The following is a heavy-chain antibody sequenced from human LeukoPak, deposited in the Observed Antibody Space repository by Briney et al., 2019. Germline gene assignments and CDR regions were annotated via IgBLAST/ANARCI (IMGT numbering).Heavy chain of an antibody. J-gene: IGHJ4*02. CDR2: IYYSGST. D-gene: IGHD6-6*01. CDR3: ARITLYSSSSWVGY. Sequence: SETLSLTCTVSGGSISSSSYYWGWIRQPPGKGLEWIGSIYYSGSTYYNPSLKSRVTISVDTSKNQFSLKLSSVTAADTAVYYRARITLYSSSSWVGYWGQGTLVTVSS. V-gene: IGHV4-39*01. CDR1: GGSISSSSYY.